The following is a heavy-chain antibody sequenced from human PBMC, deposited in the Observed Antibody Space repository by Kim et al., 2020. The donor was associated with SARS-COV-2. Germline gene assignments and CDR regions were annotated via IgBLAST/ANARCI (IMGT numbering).Heavy chain of an antibody. CDR1: GFTFDNYA. D-gene: IGHD3-9*01. Sequence: GGSLRLSCAASGFTFDNYAIHWVRQAPGKGLEWVAVIWYDGTSKYYSDSVKGRFTVSRDNSENTLYLQMSNLRAGDTAVYYCAKADRHYDILTGLYYYAMDVWGQGTTVTVSS. CDR2: IWYDGTSK. CDR3: AKADRHYDILTGLYYYAMDV. V-gene: IGHV3-33*06. J-gene: IGHJ6*02.